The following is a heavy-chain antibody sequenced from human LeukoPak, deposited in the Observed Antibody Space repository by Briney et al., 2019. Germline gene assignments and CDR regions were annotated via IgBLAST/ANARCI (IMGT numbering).Heavy chain of an antibody. J-gene: IGHJ4*02. CDR3: AKSYSDNWYSFDY. CDR2: IRDAGDST. Sequence: PGGSLRLSCAASGFTFGGFAMTWVRQAPGKGLQWVSSIRDAGDSTYYADSMKGRFTISRDNSKNTLYLQMNSLRAEDAAIYYCAKSYSDNWYSFDYVGQGTLVTVSS. D-gene: IGHD1-20*01. CDR1: GFTFGGFA. V-gene: IGHV3-23*01.